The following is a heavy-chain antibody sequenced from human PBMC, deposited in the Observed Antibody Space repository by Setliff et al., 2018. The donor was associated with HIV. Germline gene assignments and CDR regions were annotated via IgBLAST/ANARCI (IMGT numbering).Heavy chain of an antibody. CDR3: ARVSSTYWYSIPQNYYYHMDV. D-gene: IGHD2-2*01. CDR1: GGSFSDNY. V-gene: IGHV4-34*01. J-gene: IGHJ6*03. Sequence: KTSETLSLTCAVYGGSFSDNYWSWIRQPPGKGLEWIGEINHRGRTNYSPSLRSRVTISIDTSKNQFSLKLKSVTAADTAVYYCARVSSTYWYSIPQNYYYHMDVWGKGTSVTVSS. CDR2: INHRGRT.